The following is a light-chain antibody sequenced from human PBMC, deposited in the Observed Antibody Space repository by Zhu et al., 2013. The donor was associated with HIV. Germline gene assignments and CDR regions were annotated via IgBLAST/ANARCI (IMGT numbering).Light chain of an antibody. CDR3: CSCAGSSAYV. CDR2: EGS. Sequence: QSALTQPASVSGSPGQSIAISCTGTSSDVVSYNLVSWYQHLPGKAPKFIIYEGSKRPSGVSDRFSGSQSGNTASLTISGLQAEDEADYYCCSCAGSSAYVFGTGTKVTVL. V-gene: IGLV2-23*01. J-gene: IGLJ1*01. CDR1: SSDVVSYNL.